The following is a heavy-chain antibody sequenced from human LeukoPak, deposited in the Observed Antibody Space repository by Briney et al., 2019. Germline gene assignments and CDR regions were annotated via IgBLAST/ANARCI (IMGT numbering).Heavy chain of an antibody. CDR1: GGSISSYY. CDR2: IYTSGST. D-gene: IGHD6-6*01. Sequence: SETLSLTCTVSGGSISSYYWSWIRQPPGKGLEWIGYIYTSGSTNYNPSLKSRVTISVDTSKNQFSLKLSSVTAADTAAYYCASADSSSADPYYYYYMDVWGKGTTVTVSS. J-gene: IGHJ6*03. CDR3: ASADSSSADPYYYYYMDV. V-gene: IGHV4-4*09.